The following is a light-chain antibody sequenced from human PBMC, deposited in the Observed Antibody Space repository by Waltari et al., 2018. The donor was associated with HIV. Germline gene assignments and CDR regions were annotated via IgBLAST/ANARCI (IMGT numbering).Light chain of an antibody. CDR3: CSFAGSFTWV. CDR2: EVT. J-gene: IGLJ3*02. V-gene: IGLV2-23*02. CDR1: RRDVGGYNH. Sequence: QYALTQPASVSGSPGQSNTLSCTGTRRDVGGYNHGSWYQKHPGKATNLWIYEVTKRPSGVSHRLSGSKSGNTASLTISGLQPEDEADYYCCSFAGSFTWVFGGGTKLTVL.